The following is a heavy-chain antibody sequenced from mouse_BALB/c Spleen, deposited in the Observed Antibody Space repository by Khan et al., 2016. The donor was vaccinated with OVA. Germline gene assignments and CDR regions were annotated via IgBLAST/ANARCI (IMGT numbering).Heavy chain of an antibody. J-gene: IGHJ3*01. V-gene: IGHV3-2*02. CDR2: INYSGNT. Sequence: EVQLQESGPGLVKPSQSLSLTCTVTGYSITSEYAWNWIRQFPGNKLEWMGYINYSGNTRFNPSLKSRTSIPRDTSKNQFFLQLNSVTTEDTATYYCARKDYYDYDPFPDWGQGTLVTVSA. CDR1: GYSITSEYA. D-gene: IGHD2-4*01. CDR3: ARKDYYDYDPFPD.